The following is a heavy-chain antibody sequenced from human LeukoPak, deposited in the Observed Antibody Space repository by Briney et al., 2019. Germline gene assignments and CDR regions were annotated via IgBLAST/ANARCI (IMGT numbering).Heavy chain of an antibody. D-gene: IGHD3-9*01. CDR1: GGSISSGDYY. J-gene: IGHJ5*02. CDR3: ARVRDYDILTGYWDP. CDR2: IYYSGST. Sequence: PSETLSLTCTVSGGSISSGDYYWSWIRQPPGKGLEWIGYIYYSGSTYYNPSLKSRVTISVDTSKNHFSLKLSSVTAADTAVYYCARVRDYDILTGYWDPWGQGTLVTVSS. V-gene: IGHV4-30-4*01.